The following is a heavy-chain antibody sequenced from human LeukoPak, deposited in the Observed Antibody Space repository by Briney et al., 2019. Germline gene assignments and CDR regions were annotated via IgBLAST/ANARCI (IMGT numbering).Heavy chain of an antibody. D-gene: IGHD3-22*01. CDR2: INSDGINT. J-gene: IGHJ5*02. CDR1: GFTFSNYW. Sequence: GGSLRLSCAASGFTFSNYWMHWVRQAPGKGLVWVSRINSDGINTSYADSVKGRFTISRDNAKNTLNLQTNSLRAEDTAVYYCARDLGQYYDTSDNWFDPWGQGTLVTVSS. CDR3: ARDLGQYYDTSDNWFDP. V-gene: IGHV3-74*01.